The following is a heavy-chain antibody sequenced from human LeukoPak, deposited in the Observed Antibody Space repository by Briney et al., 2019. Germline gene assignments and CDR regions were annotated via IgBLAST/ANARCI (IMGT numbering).Heavy chain of an antibody. V-gene: IGHV3-64D*09. CDR2: ISSDGGRT. CDR3: VRDPSGNYFYFDY. Sequence: PGGSLRLSCAASRFTFSRLAMFWVRQAPGKGLEYVSGISSDGGRTNYADSVKARFTISRDNSKVTLYLQMTSLRPEDTAIYYWVRDPSGNYFYFDYWGQGTLVTVSS. D-gene: IGHD1-26*01. CDR1: RFTFSRLA. J-gene: IGHJ4*02.